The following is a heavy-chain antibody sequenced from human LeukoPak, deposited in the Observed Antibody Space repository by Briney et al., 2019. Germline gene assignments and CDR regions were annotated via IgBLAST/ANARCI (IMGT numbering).Heavy chain of an antibody. D-gene: IGHD3-10*01. CDR1: GFSFGSYW. CDR3: AKDFRSHGSGRFYGMDV. CDR2: IKQDGSET. J-gene: IGHJ6*02. V-gene: IGHV3-7*01. Sequence: GGSLRLSCAASGFSFGSYWMTWVRQAPGKGLEWVCNIKQDGSETNYVDSVKGRSTISRDNAKKSLYLQMNSLRAEDTAVYYCAKDFRSHGSGRFYGMDVWGQGTTVTVSS.